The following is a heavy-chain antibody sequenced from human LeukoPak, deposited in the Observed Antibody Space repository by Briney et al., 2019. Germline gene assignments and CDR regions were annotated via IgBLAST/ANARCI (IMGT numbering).Heavy chain of an antibody. D-gene: IGHD2-15*01. CDR1: GGSISSYY. CDR2: IYYSGST. Sequence: SETLSLTCTVSGGSISSYYWSWIRQPPGKGLEWIGYIYYSGSTNYNPSLKSRVTISVDTSKNQFSLKLSSVTAADTAVYYCARGRGYCDYWGQGTLVTVSS. CDR3: ARGRGYCDY. V-gene: IGHV4-59*01. J-gene: IGHJ4*02.